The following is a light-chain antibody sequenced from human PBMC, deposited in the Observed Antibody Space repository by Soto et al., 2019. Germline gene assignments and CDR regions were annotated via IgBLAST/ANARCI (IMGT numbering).Light chain of an antibody. CDR2: EVS. CDR1: SSDVGSYNR. CDR3: SSYPSSTTPCV. V-gene: IGLV2-18*02. J-gene: IGLJ1*01. Sequence: QSALTQPPSVSGSPGQSVTISCTGTSSDVGSYNRVSWYQQPPGSAPKLMIYEVSNRPSGVPDRFYGSKSGNTASLTISGLQAEDEADYYCSSYPSSTTPCVFGTGTKLTVL.